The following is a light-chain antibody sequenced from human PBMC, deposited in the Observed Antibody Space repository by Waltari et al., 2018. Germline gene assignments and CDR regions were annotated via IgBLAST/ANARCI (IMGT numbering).Light chain of an antibody. V-gene: IGKV4-1*01. Sequence: IVMTQSPDSLAVSLGERATINCKSSQTVLYSSNNKNYLAWYQQKPRQPPKLLIYWASTRESGVPDRFSGSGSGTDFTITISSLQAEDVAVYYCQQYYNTPLTFGGGTKVEIK. CDR3: QQYYNTPLT. CDR1: QTVLYSSNNKNY. J-gene: IGKJ4*01. CDR2: WAS.